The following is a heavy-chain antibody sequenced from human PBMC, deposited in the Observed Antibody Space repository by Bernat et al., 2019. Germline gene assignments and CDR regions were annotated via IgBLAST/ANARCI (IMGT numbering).Heavy chain of an antibody. CDR3: ARITMTDAFDI. Sequence: QVTLKESGPALVKPTQTLTLTCTSSGFPLSTSGMCVSWIRQPPGKALEWLARIAWDDDKFYSTSLKTRLTISKDTSKNQVVLTMTNMDPVDTATYYCARITMTDAFDIWGQGTMVTVSS. V-gene: IGHV2-70*04. D-gene: IGHD3-22*01. CDR2: IAWDDDK. CDR1: GFPLSTSGMC. J-gene: IGHJ3*02.